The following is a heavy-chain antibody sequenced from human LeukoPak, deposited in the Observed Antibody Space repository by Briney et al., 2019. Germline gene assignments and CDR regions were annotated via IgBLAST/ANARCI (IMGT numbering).Heavy chain of an antibody. Sequence: PGGSLRLSCAASGFTFSSYGIHWVRQAPGKGLEWVVVIPYDGSNKYYADSVKGRFTISRDNSKNTLYLQMNSLRAEDTAVYYCAKDRSSTWSFDYWGQGTLVTVSS. CDR3: AKDRSSTWSFDY. CDR1: GFTFSSYG. J-gene: IGHJ4*02. D-gene: IGHD6-13*01. V-gene: IGHV3-30*18. CDR2: IPYDGSNK.